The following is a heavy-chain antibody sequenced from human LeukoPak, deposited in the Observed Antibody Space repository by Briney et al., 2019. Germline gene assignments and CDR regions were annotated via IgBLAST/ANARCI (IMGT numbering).Heavy chain of an antibody. CDR3: TRDPDTGTDDY. CDR1: GFTFGDYA. CDR2: IRSKAYGGTT. V-gene: IGHV3-49*04. Sequence: GGSLRLSCTASGFTFGDYAMSWVRQAPGKGLEWVGFIRSKAYGGTTEYAASVKGRFTISRDDSKSIAYLQMNSLKTEDTAVYYCTRDPDTGTDDYWGRGTLVTVSS. D-gene: IGHD3-10*01. J-gene: IGHJ4*02.